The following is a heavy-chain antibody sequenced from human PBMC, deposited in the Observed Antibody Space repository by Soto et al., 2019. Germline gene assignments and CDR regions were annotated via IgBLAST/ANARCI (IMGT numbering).Heavy chain of an antibody. J-gene: IGHJ4*02. V-gene: IGHV3-30*18. Sequence: GGSLRLSCAASGFTFISYGMHWVRKAPGKGLEWVAVISYDGSNKYYADSVKGRFTISRDNSKNTLYLQMNSLRAEDTAVYYCAKGVAGTGYGYWGQGTLVTVSS. CDR3: AKGVAGTGYGY. D-gene: IGHD6-19*01. CDR2: ISYDGSNK. CDR1: GFTFISYG.